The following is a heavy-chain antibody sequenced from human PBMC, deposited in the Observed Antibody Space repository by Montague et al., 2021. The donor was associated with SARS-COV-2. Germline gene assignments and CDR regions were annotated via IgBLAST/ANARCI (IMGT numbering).Heavy chain of an antibody. J-gene: IGHJ6*02. CDR1: GFTFSSYS. CDR2: ISSSSSYI. CDR3: ARGYDFWSGDYYYYGRDV. Sequence: SLRLSCAASGFTFSSYSMNWVRQAPGKGLEWVSSISSSSSYIYYADSVKGRFTIARDNANNSLYLQMSSLRAEDTAVYYCARGYDFWSGDYYYYGRDVWGQGTTVTVSS. V-gene: IGHV3-21*01. D-gene: IGHD3-3*01.